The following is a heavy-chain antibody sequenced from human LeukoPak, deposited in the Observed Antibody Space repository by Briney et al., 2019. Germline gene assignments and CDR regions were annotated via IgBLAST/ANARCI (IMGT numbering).Heavy chain of an antibody. V-gene: IGHV4-30-4*08. CDR3: ASTSGNWGSGRAFDI. CDR2: IYYSGST. Sequence: SETLSLTCTVSGGSISSGDYYWSWIRQPPGKGLEWIGYIYYSGSTYYNPSLKSRVTISVDTSKNQFSLKLISVTAADTAVYSCASTSGNWGSGRAFDIWGQGTMVTVSS. CDR1: GGSISSGDYY. D-gene: IGHD7-27*01. J-gene: IGHJ3*02.